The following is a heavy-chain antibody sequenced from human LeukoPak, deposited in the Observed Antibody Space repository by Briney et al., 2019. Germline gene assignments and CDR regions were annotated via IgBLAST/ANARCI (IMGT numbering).Heavy chain of an antibody. J-gene: IGHJ3*02. CDR3: ANTRFKNLFDAFDI. V-gene: IGHV5-51*01. Sequence: GESLKISCKASENSFTTSWIGWVRQMPGRGLEWMGIIYPGDSDTRYSPSFQGHVTISADKSISTAYLQWSSLKASDTAMYYCANTRFKNLFDAFDIWGQGTMVTVSS. CDR1: ENSFTTSW. CDR2: IYPGDSDT. D-gene: IGHD1-14*01.